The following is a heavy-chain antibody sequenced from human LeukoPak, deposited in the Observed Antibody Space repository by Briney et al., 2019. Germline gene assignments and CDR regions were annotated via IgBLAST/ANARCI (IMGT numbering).Heavy chain of an antibody. Sequence: NTSEILSLTCTVSGYSISSGYYWGWIRQPPGKGLEWIGSIYRSGSTYYNPSLKSRVTISVDTSKNQFSLKLSSVTAADTAVYYCARDHCGGDCYSGMGYWGQGTLVTVSS. D-gene: IGHD2-21*01. V-gene: IGHV4-38-2*02. CDR3: ARDHCGGDCYSGMGY. J-gene: IGHJ4*02. CDR2: IYRSGST. CDR1: GYSISSGYY.